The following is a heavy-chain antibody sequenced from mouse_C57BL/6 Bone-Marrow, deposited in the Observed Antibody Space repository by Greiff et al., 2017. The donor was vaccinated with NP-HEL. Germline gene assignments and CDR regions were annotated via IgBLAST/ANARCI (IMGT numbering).Heavy chain of an antibody. V-gene: IGHV2-2*01. J-gene: IGHJ4*01. Sequence: VMLVESGPGLVQPSQSLSITCTVSGFSLTSYGVHWVRQSPGKGLEWLGVIWSGGSTDYNAAFISRLSISKDNSKSQVFFKMNSLQADDTAIYYCARNPPHYYGSSYDYAMDYWGQGTSVTVSS. CDR2: IWSGGST. CDR1: GFSLTSYG. D-gene: IGHD1-1*01. CDR3: ARNPPHYYGSSYDYAMDY.